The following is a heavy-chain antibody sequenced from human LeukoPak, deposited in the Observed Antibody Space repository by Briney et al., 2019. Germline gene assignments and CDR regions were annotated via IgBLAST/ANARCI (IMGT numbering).Heavy chain of an antibody. CDR3: ARGFYFFDY. CDR2: IYHSGST. Sequence: SETLSLTCTVSGASISGYYWSWIRQPPGKGLEWIGDIYHSGSTYYNPSLKSRVTISVDRSKNQFSLKLSSVTAADTAVYYCARGFYFFDYWGQGTLVTVSS. D-gene: IGHD3-3*01. J-gene: IGHJ4*02. V-gene: IGHV4-30-2*01. CDR1: GASISGYY.